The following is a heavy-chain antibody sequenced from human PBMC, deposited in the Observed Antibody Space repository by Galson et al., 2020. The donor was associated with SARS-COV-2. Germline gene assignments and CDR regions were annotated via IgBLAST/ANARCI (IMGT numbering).Heavy chain of an antibody. Sequence: IALHGESLKISCAASGFTFSSYWMHWVRQAPGKELVWVSRIYSEGSSTSYADSVKGRFTISGDNAKNTLYLQMNSLRAEDTAVYYCARGDMGNDYFDLWGQGTLVNVS. CDR1: GFTFSSYW. CDR2: IYSEGSST. J-gene: IGHJ4*02. D-gene: IGHD7-27*01. V-gene: IGHV3-74*01. CDR3: ARGDMGNDYFDL.